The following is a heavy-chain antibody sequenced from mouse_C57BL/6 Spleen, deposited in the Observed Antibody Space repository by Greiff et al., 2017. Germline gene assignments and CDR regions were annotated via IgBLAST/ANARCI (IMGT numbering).Heavy chain of an antibody. CDR1: GYTFTSYW. Sequence: QVQLQQPGAELVMPGASVKLSCKASGYTFTSYWMHWVKQRPGQGLEWIGEIDPSDSYTNYNQKFKGKSTLTVDKSSSTAYMQLSSLTSEDSAVYYGARYYYGSSHWYFDVWGTGTTATVSS. J-gene: IGHJ1*03. CDR2: IDPSDSYT. D-gene: IGHD1-1*01. CDR3: ARYYYGSSHWYFDV. V-gene: IGHV1-69*01.